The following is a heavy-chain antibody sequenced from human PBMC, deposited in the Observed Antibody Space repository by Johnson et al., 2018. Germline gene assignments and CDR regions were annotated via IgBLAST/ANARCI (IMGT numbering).Heavy chain of an antibody. J-gene: IGHJ6*03. CDR3: ARDWQHGGNSGRYFYMDV. CDR2: ISYDGSKE. Sequence: QVQLVQSGGGVVQPGRSLRLSCAASGFTFSIYDMHWVRQAPGKGLEWVAVISYDGSKEYYGDSVKGRFTIPRDNSTNTLDLQMNSLSAEDTAGYYCARDWQHGGNSGRYFYMDVWGKGTTVTVSS. V-gene: IGHV3-30*03. D-gene: IGHD4-23*01. CDR1: GFTFSIYD.